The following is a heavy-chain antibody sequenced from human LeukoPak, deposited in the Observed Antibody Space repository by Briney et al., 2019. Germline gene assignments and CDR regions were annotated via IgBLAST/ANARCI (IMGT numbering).Heavy chain of an antibody. CDR3: ARDHGSSGFDY. CDR2: ISYDGSNK. CDR1: GFTFSSYA. J-gene: IGHJ4*02. V-gene: IGHV3-30-3*01. Sequence: GGSLRLSCEASGFTFSSYAMHWVRQAPGKGLEWVAVISYDGSNKYYADSVKGRFTISRDNSKNTLYLQMNSLRAEDTAVYYCARDHGSSGFDYWGQGTLVTASS. D-gene: IGHD1-26*01.